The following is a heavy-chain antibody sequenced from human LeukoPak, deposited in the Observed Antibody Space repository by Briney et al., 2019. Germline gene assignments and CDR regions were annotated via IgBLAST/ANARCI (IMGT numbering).Heavy chain of an antibody. J-gene: IGHJ6*02. CDR1: GFTFSSYW. V-gene: IGHV3-7*03. Sequence: GGSLRLSCAASGFTFSSYWMSWVRQAPGKGLEWVANIKQDGSEKYYVDSVKGRFTISRDNAKNSLYLQMNSLRAEDTAVYYCARDGRCSGGSCYGLNYYYGMDVWGQGTTVTVSS. CDR3: ARDGRCSGGSCYGLNYYYGMDV. D-gene: IGHD2-15*01. CDR2: IKQDGSEK.